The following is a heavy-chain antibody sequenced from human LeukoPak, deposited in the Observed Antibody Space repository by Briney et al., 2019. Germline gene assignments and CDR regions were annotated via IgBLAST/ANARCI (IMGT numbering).Heavy chain of an antibody. CDR1: GFTFSSYP. V-gene: IGHV3-23*01. D-gene: IGHD6-19*01. Sequence: GGPRRLSVQASGFTFSSYPMPWVRQPQGKGLEWVSSISGSGSNTYYADSVKGRFTISRDNSKNTLYLQMNSLRAEDTAVYYCAGQAVAGSWGQGTLVTVSS. J-gene: IGHJ5*02. CDR2: ISGSGSNT. CDR3: AGQAVAGS.